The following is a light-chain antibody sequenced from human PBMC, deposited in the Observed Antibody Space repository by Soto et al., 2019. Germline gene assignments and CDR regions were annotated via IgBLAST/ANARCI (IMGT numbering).Light chain of an antibody. CDR2: DAS. CDR1: QSVSSY. Sequence: EIVLTQSPATLSFSPGERATLSWRASQSVSSYLAWYQQKPGQAPRLLIYDASNRATGIPARFSGSGSGTDFTLTISSLEPEDFAVYYCQQRSNWPITFGQGTRLEIK. J-gene: IGKJ5*01. V-gene: IGKV3-11*01. CDR3: QQRSNWPIT.